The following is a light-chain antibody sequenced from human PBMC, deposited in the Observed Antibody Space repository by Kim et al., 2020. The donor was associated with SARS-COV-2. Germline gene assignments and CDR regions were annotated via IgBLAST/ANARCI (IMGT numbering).Light chain of an antibody. J-gene: IGKJ4*01. CDR2: GAS. CDR1: QGISSA. Sequence: SAAVGDRVTNTCRASQGISSALAWSQQKPGKGPKVLIYGASSLESGVPARFSGSASGTDFTLTISSLQPEDFASYYCHQYHTYPLTFGGGTKVDIK. CDR3: HQYHTYPLT. V-gene: IGKV1-13*02.